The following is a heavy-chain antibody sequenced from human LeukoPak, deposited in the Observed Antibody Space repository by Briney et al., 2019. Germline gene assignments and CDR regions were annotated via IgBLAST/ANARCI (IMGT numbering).Heavy chain of an antibody. Sequence: PSETLSLTCTVSGVSMSSYYWSWIRQPPGKGLEWMGYIYYSGSNKYNPSLKSRVAISIDTSKNQFSLKLNSVTTADTAVYYCARSLPHPCGGDCWGAFDLWGQGTLVPVSS. CDR2: IYYSGSN. CDR3: ARSLPHPCGGDCWGAFDL. D-gene: IGHD2-21*02. CDR1: GVSMSSYY. V-gene: IGHV4-59*01. J-gene: IGHJ3*01.